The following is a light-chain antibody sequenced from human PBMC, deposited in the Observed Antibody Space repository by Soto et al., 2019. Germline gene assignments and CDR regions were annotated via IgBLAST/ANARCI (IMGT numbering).Light chain of an antibody. J-gene: IGKJ1*01. CDR3: QQYGSSGT. V-gene: IGKV3-20*01. Sequence: EIVLTQSPGTLSLSPGERATLSCRASQSVSNNYLAWYHQKPGQAPMLLIYGASNRATGIPDWFSGSGSGTDFTLTISRLEPEDLAVYYCQQYGSSGTFGQGTKVDIK. CDR2: GAS. CDR1: QSVSNNY.